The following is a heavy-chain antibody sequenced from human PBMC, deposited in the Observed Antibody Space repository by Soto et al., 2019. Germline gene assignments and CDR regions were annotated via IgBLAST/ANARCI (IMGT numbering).Heavy chain of an antibody. CDR1: GGSFSGYY. CDR3: AREEVPQWFTRGYYGLDV. D-gene: IGHD2-2*01. Sequence: SETLSLTCAVYGGSFSGYYWTWIRQPPGKGLEWIGDINHSGSTNYNSSLKSRVTISVDTSKNQLSLNLRSVTAADTAVYYCAREEVPQWFTRGYYGLDVWGQGTTVTVSS. CDR2: INHSGST. J-gene: IGHJ6*02. V-gene: IGHV4-34*01.